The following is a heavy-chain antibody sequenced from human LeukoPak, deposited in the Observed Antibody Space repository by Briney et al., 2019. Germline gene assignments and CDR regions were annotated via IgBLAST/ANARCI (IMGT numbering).Heavy chain of an antibody. V-gene: IGHV1-69*06. D-gene: IGHD6-13*01. Sequence: AASVKVSCKASGGTFSSYAISWVRQAPGQGLEWMGGIIPIFGTANYAQKFQGRVTITADKSTSTAYMELSSLRSEDTAVYYCAISSAAAGPLHWFDPWGQGTLVTVSS. CDR2: IIPIFGTA. CDR1: GGTFSSYA. J-gene: IGHJ5*02. CDR3: AISSAAAGPLHWFDP.